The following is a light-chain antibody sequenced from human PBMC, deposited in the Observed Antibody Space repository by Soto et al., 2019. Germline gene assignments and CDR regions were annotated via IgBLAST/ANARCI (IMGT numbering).Light chain of an antibody. Sequence: QSVLTLPASLSGSPGQSITISCTGTSSDIGAYDYVSWFQQHPGKAPKLMIYAVSDRPSGVSDRFSGSKSGITASLTIYGLQTEDEADYYCISYTERQSYIFRTGTKV. CDR2: AVS. CDR1: SSDIGAYDY. V-gene: IGLV2-14*03. J-gene: IGLJ1*01. CDR3: ISYTERQSYI.